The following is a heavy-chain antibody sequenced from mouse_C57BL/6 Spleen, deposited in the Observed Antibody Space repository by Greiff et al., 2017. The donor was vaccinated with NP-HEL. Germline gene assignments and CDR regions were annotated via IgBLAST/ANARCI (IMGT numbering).Heavy chain of an antibody. V-gene: IGHV1-80*01. D-gene: IGHD1-3*01. CDR2: IYPGDGDT. J-gene: IGHJ4*01. CDR3: ARRNNRPYAMDY. Sequence: VQLQQSGAELVKPGASVKISCKASGYAFSSYWMNWVKQRPGKGLEWIGQIYPGDGDTNYNGKFKGKATLTADKSSSTAYMQLSSLTSEDSAVYFCARRNNRPYAMDYWGQGTSVTVSS. CDR1: GYAFSSYW.